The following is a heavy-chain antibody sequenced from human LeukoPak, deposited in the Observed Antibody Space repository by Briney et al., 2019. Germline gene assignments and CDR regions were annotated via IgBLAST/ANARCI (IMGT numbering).Heavy chain of an antibody. Sequence: GGSLRLSCAASGFTFMNAWMAWGRQAPGKGLELVGRIKAKAHGGTIEYAAPVKGRFTISRDDSKNTLYLQMNSLKTEDTAVYYCTTDGVGVEGATYDNWGQGTLVSVSS. CDR1: GFTFMNAW. J-gene: IGHJ4*02. V-gene: IGHV3-15*01. CDR3: TTDGVGVEGATYDN. D-gene: IGHD1-26*01. CDR2: IKAKAHGGTI.